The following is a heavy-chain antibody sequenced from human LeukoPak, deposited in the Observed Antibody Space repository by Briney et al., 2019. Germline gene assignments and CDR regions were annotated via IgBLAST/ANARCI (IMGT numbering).Heavy chain of an antibody. V-gene: IGHV1-18*01. CDR1: GYTFTSYG. CDR3: ASVSRGYDLSQLDY. CDR2: ISAYNGNT. J-gene: IGHJ4*02. Sequence: ASVKVSCKASGYTFTSYGISWVRQAPGQGLEWMGWISAYNGNTNYAQKLQGRVTMTTDTSTSTAYMELRSLRSDDTAVYYCASVSRGYDLSQLDYWGQGTLVTVSS. D-gene: IGHD5-12*01.